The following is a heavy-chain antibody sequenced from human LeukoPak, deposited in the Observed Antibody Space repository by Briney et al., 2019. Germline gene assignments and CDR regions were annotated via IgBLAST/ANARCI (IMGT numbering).Heavy chain of an antibody. V-gene: IGHV1-46*01. CDR3: AKLVVVVAATRLYYFDY. J-gene: IGHJ4*02. CDR1: GYTFTSYY. CDR2: INPSGGST. D-gene: IGHD2-15*01. Sequence: GASVKVSCKASGYTFTSYYMHWVRQAPGQGLEWMGIINPSGGSTSYAQKFQGRVTMTRDTSTSTVYMELSSLRSEDTAVYYCAKLVVVVAATRLYYFDYWGQGTLVTVSS.